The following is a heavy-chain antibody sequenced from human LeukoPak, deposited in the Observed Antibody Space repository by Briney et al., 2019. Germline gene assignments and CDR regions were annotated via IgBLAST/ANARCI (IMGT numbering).Heavy chain of an antibody. V-gene: IGHV4-34*01. CDR1: GGSFSGYH. CDR2: INHSGST. J-gene: IGHJ4*02. Sequence: NPSETLSLTCAVYGGSFSGYHWSWIRQPPGKGLEWIGEINHSGSTNYNPSLKSRVTISVDTSKNQFSLKLSSVTAADTAVYYCAGGGYCSSTSCYAGNLGFDYWGQGTLVTVSS. D-gene: IGHD2-2*01. CDR3: AGGGYCSSTSCYAGNLGFDY.